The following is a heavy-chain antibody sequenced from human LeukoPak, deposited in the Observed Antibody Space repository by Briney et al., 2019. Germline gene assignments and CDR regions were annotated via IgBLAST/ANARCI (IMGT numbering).Heavy chain of an antibody. D-gene: IGHD3-3*02. J-gene: IGHJ4*02. Sequence: PGGSLTLSCAASGFTFSSYWMHWVRQAPGKGLVWVSRINSDGSSTIYADSVKARFTISRDNAKNTLYLQMNSLRAEDTAVYYCTRWGAIASDYWGQGTLVTVSS. CDR3: TRWGAIASDY. CDR2: INSDGSST. V-gene: IGHV3-74*01. CDR1: GFTFSSYW.